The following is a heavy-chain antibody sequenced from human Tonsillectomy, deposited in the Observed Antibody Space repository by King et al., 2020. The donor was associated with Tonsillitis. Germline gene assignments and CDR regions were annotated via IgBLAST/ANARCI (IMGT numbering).Heavy chain of an antibody. V-gene: IGHV4-39*01. Sequence: QLQESGPGLVKPSETLSLTCTVSGGSISSSSYYWGWIRQPPGKGLEWIGSIYYSGSTYYNPSLKSRVTISVDTSKNQFSLKLSSVTAADTAVYYCASHRGTYCSSTSCSYYYYGMDVWGQGTTVTVSS. D-gene: IGHD2-2*01. J-gene: IGHJ6*02. CDR1: GGSISSSSYY. CDR3: ASHRGTYCSSTSCSYYYYGMDV. CDR2: IYYSGST.